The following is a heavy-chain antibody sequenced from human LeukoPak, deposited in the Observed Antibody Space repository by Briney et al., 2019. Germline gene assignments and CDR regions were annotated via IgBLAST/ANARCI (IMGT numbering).Heavy chain of an antibody. V-gene: IGHV2-5*01. J-gene: IGHJ4*02. CDR3: AHSQSSGYYGIDY. CDR2: IYCHHHK. D-gene: IGHD3-22*01. Sequence: ALIYCHHHKRYSPSLKSRLTITKDTSKNQVVLTMTNVDPVDTATYYCAHSQSSGYYGIDYWGQGTLVTVSS.